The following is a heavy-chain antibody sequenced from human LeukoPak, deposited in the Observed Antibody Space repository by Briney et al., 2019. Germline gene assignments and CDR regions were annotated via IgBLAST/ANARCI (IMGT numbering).Heavy chain of an antibody. V-gene: IGHV3-53*01. Sequence: PGGSLRLSCAASGFTVSSNYMSWVRQAPGKGLEWVSVIYSGGSTYYADSVKGRFTISRDNSKNTLYLQMNSLRAEDTAVYYCARSYYDFLTGSPLLNSFDYWGQGTLVTVSS. CDR1: GFTVSSNY. CDR2: IYSGGST. D-gene: IGHD3-9*01. J-gene: IGHJ4*02. CDR3: ARSYYDFLTGSPLLNSFDY.